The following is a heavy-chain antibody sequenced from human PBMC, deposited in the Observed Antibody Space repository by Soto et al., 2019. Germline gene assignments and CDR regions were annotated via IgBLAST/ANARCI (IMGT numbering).Heavy chain of an antibody. J-gene: IGHJ6*02. CDR3: AKGSWASPPHDYGMDV. CDR2: ISGSGGST. V-gene: IGHV3-23*01. D-gene: IGHD3-16*01. CDR1: GFTFSSYV. Sequence: PGGSLRLSCAASGFTFSSYVMNWVRQPPGKGMEWVSGISGSGGSTYYADSVKGRFTISRDNSKNKLYLQMNFLRAEDMAVYYFAKGSWASPPHDYGMDVRGQGTTVTGS.